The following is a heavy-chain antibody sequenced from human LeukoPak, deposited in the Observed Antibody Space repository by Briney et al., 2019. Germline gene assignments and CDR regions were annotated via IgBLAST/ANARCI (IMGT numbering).Heavy chain of an antibody. V-gene: IGHV4-4*07. Sequence: SETLSLTCTVSGGSISSYYWSWVRQPAGKGLEWIGRIYTSGSTNYNPSLTSRVTMSVDTSKNTCSLTLSYVTAADTAVYYCARENVRGSYFDYWGQGTLVTASS. J-gene: IGHJ4*02. CDR2: IYTSGST. CDR3: ARENVRGSYFDY. D-gene: IGHD3-16*01. CDR1: GGSISSYY.